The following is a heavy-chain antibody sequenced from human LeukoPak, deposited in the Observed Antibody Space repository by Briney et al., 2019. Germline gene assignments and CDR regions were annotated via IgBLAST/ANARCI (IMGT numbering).Heavy chain of an antibody. CDR2: IYFSGIT. Sequence: KPSETLSLTCTVSGGSISSRSHYWAWIRQSPEKGLEWIATIYFSGITYYNHFLKSRVTISVDPSKDQFSLTLNSVTAADTAVYYCARHESVTASGVATFDSWGQGVLVTVSS. V-gene: IGHV4-39*01. D-gene: IGHD3-3*01. CDR1: GGSISSRSHY. CDR3: ARHESVTASGVATFDS. J-gene: IGHJ4*02.